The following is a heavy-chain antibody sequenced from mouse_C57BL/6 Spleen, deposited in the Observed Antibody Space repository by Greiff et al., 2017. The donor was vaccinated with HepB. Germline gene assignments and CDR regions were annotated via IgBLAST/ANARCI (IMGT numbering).Heavy chain of an antibody. CDR3: AREGLLRYFDY. CDR1: GYTFTSYW. V-gene: IGHV1-52*01. CDR2: IDPSDSET. J-gene: IGHJ2*01. Sequence: QVQLKQPGAELVRPGSSVKLSCKASGYTFTSYWMHWVKQRPIQGLEWIGNIDPSDSETHYNQKFKDKATLTVDKSSSTAYMQLSSRTSEDSAVYYCAREGLLRYFDYWGQGTTLTVSS. D-gene: IGHD1-1*01.